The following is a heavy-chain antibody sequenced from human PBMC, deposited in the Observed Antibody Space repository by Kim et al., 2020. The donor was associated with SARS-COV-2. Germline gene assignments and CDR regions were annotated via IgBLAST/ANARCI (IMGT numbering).Heavy chain of an antibody. Sequence: ASVKVSCKASGYSFTDYAIHWMRQAPGQRLEWMGWISTGNGNSKYSQKFQGRVIITRDTPASTAYMELSSLRSEDTAVYYCARWGVERYDTSREGFDYWGQGTLVTVSS. CDR1: GYSFTDYA. J-gene: IGHJ4*02. CDR2: ISTGNGNS. CDR3: ARWGVERYDTSREGFDY. V-gene: IGHV1-3*04. D-gene: IGHD3-16*01.